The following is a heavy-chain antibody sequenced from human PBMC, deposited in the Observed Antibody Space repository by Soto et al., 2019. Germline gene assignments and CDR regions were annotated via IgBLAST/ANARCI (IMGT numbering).Heavy chain of an antibody. J-gene: IGHJ4*02. CDR2: INNDGSRT. V-gene: IGHV3-74*01. D-gene: IGHD1-26*01. Sequence: EVQVVESGGALVQPGGSLRLSCAASGFTFSNYWMHWVRQVPGEGLVWVSSINNDGSRTWYADSVRGRIAMSRDNARNLVYLQRNSLRAEDTAVYYCGTTFEYWGQGAPVTVSS. CDR3: GTTFEY. CDR1: GFTFSNYW.